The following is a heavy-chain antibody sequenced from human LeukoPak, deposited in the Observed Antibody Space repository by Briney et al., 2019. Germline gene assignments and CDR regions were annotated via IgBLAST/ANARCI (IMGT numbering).Heavy chain of an antibody. CDR2: IYYSGST. J-gene: IGHJ4*02. CDR3: ARGEGIAAPDY. Sequence: SETLSLTCTVSGGSISSYYWSWIRQPPGKGLEWIGYIYYSGSTNYNPSLKSRVTISVDTSKNQFSLKLSSVTAADTAVYYCARGEGIAAPDYWGQGTLVTVSS. D-gene: IGHD6-13*01. CDR1: GGSISSYY. V-gene: IGHV4-59*01.